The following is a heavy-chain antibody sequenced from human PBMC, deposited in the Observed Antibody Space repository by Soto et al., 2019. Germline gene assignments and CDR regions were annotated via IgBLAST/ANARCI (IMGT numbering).Heavy chain of an antibody. CDR1: GYSFANSW. CDR3: ARPGYSGSLDF. V-gene: IGHV5-51*01. D-gene: IGHD5-12*01. CDR2: IYPGDSDT. Sequence: GESLKISCKVSGYSFANSWIGWVRQMPGKGLEWMGIIYPGDSDTRYSPPFQGQVTISADKSISTAYLQWSSLKASDTAMYYCARPGYSGSLDFWGQGTLVTVSS. J-gene: IGHJ4*02.